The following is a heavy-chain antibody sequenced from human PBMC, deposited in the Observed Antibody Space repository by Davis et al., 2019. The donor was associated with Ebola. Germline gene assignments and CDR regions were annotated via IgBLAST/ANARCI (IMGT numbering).Heavy chain of an antibody. J-gene: IGHJ3*01. CDR1: GFTFSSCW. CDR2: IKQDGSKK. Sequence: GESLKISCAASGFTFSSCWMNWVRQGPGKGLEWAANIKQDGSKKNYLDSVKDRFTISRDNAKNSLFLQMKNRRVDDTAVYYCATELTGNAFDVWGRGTLVTVSS. V-gene: IGHV3-7*03. D-gene: IGHD3-9*01. CDR3: ATELTGNAFDV.